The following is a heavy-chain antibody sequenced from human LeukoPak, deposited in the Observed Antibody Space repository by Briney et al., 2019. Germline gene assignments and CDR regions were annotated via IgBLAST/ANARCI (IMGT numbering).Heavy chain of an antibody. D-gene: IGHD3-22*01. CDR1: GGSISISTYY. V-gene: IGHV4-39*01. J-gene: IGHJ5*02. CDR2: TYYSGST. CDR3: ARLGTGYDSSGYSIGWFDP. Sequence: SETLSLTCTVSGGSISISTYYWGWIRQPPGKGLEWIGNTYYSGSTYYNPSLKSRVTISVDTSKNQFSLRLSSVTATDTAVYYCARLGTGYDSSGYSIGWFDPWGQGTLVTVSS.